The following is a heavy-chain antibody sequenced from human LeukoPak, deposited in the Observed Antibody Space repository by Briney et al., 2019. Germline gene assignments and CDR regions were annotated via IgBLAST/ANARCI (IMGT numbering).Heavy chain of an antibody. Sequence: GGSLRLSCAASGFTFSSYWMHWVRQAPGQGLVWVSRINSDESIINYADSVKGRFTISRDNAKNTLYLQMNSLRAEDTAVYYCARDGVYGSGTYYVDYWGQGTLVTVSS. CDR3: ARDGVYGSGTYYVDY. CDR1: GFTFSSYW. V-gene: IGHV3-74*01. D-gene: IGHD3-10*01. J-gene: IGHJ4*02. CDR2: INSDESII.